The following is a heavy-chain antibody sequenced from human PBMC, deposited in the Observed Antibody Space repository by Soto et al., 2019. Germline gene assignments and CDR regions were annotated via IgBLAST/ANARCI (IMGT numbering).Heavy chain of an antibody. V-gene: IGHV3-15*01. CDR2: IKSKTDGGTT. CDR3: TTDEDYGSGSYYSPH. Sequence: EVQLVESGGGLVKPGGSLRLSCAASGFTFSNAWMSWVRQAPGKGLEWVGRIKSKTDGGTTDYAAPGKCRFTISRDDSKNTLYLQMNSLKTEDTAVYYCTTDEDYGSGSYYSPHWGQGTLVTVSS. CDR1: GFTFSNAW. D-gene: IGHD3-10*01. J-gene: IGHJ4*02.